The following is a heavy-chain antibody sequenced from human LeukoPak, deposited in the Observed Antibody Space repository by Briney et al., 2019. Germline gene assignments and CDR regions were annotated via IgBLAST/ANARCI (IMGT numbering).Heavy chain of an antibody. D-gene: IGHD5-12*01. CDR1: GDSLICRSYY. CDR3: ARVPYNGYDANYFDY. Sequence: SETLSLTCTVSGDSLICRSYYCGWIRQPPGKELEWIGNISYNGDTYYNPSLKSRVTISVDTSKNQFSLRLSSVTDSDTAVYYCARVPYNGYDANYFDYWGQGTLVTVSS. CDR2: ISYNGDT. J-gene: IGHJ4*02. V-gene: IGHV4-39*01.